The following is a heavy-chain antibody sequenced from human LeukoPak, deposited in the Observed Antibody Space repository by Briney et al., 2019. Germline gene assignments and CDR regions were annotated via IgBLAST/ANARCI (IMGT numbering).Heavy chain of an antibody. CDR1: GFTFSDYY. CDR3: ARPYYYDSLYAFDI. D-gene: IGHD3-22*01. J-gene: IGHJ3*02. CDR2: ISSSGSTI. V-gene: IGHV3-11*04. Sequence: GGSLRLSCAASGFTFSDYYMSWIRQAPGKGLEWVSYISSSGSTIYYADSVKGRFTISRENAKNSLYLQMNSLRAEDTAVYYCARPYYYDSLYAFDIWGQGTMVTVSS.